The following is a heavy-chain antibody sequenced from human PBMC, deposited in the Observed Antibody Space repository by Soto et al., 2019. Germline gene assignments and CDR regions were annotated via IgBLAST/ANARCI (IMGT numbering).Heavy chain of an antibody. V-gene: IGHV1-69*01. J-gene: IGHJ4*02. Sequence: QVQLVQSGAEVKKPGSSVKVSCKASGGTFSSYAISWVRQAPGQGLEWMGGIIPIFGTANYAHKFQGRVKITADESTITGYMELSSLRSEDRDVYYCARGPEPEHATMGLDYWGQGTLVTVST. CDR3: ARGPEPEHATMGLDY. CDR1: GGTFSSYA. CDR2: IIPIFGTA. D-gene: IGHD5-12*01.